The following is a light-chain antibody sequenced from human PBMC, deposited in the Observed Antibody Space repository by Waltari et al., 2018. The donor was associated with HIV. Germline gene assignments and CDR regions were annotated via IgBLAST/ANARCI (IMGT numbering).Light chain of an antibody. CDR2: AAS. V-gene: IGKV1-39*01. CDR3: QQSYSTPRT. CDR1: QSIRNY. Sequence: DIQMTQSPSSLSASVGDRVTITCRASQSIRNYLNWYQQRPGKAPNLLIYAASSLQSGVPSRFSASGFGTEFTLTISSLQPEDFATYYCQQSYSTPRTFGQGTKVDIK. J-gene: IGKJ1*01.